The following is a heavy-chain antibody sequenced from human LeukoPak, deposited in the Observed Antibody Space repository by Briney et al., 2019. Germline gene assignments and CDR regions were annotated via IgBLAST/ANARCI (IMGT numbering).Heavy chain of an antibody. V-gene: IGHV4-34*01. D-gene: IGHD3-10*01. CDR1: GGSFSGYY. Sequence: NPSETLSLTCAVYGGSFSGYYWSWIRQPPGKGLEWIGSIYHSGSTYYNPSLKSRVTISVDTSKNQFSLKLSSVTAADTAVYYCAREEYYGSGSPLGYFDYWGQGTLVTVSS. CDR2: IYHSGST. J-gene: IGHJ4*02. CDR3: AREEYYGSGSPLGYFDY.